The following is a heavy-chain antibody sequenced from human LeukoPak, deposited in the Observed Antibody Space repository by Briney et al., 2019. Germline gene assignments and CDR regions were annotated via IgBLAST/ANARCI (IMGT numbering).Heavy chain of an antibody. CDR2: ISGSGGST. CDR1: GFTFNNYA. J-gene: IGHJ3*02. CDR3: AKDQDIVVVPAAPQWGGDAFDI. Sequence: GGSLRLSCAASGFTFNNYAMSWVRQAPGKGLEWVSAISGSGGSTYYADSVRGRFTISRDNSKNTLYLQMNSLRAEDTAVYYCAKDQDIVVVPAAPQWGGDAFDIWGQGTMVTVSS. V-gene: IGHV3-23*01. D-gene: IGHD2-2*01.